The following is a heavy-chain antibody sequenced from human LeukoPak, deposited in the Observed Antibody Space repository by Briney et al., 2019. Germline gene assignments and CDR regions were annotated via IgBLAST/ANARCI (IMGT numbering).Heavy chain of an antibody. CDR1: GFTFSSYS. CDR3: ATEDYDSSGYSLFDY. D-gene: IGHD3-22*01. Sequence: GGSLRLSCAASGFTFSSYSMNWVRQAPGKGLEWVSSIISSSSYIYYADSVTGPFTISRHNAKNSLYLQMNSLRAEDTAVYYCATEDYDSSGYSLFDYWGQGTLVTVSS. J-gene: IGHJ4*02. CDR2: IISSSSYI. V-gene: IGHV3-21*01.